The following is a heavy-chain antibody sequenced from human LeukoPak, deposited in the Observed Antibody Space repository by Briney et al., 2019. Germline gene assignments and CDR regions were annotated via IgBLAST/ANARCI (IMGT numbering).Heavy chain of an antibody. V-gene: IGHV6-1*01. CDR3: ARDSSSGWDIPNTNWFDP. D-gene: IGHD6-19*01. J-gene: IGHJ5*02. CDR2: TYYRTEWCN. CDR1: GASGSTNSAA. Sequence: PTLSLTFVISGASGSTNSAAWYWMPQSPSRSVEGLGRTYYRTEWCNYYAVSVKSRITLNGDTSKHQCSLQLKSVTPECTAVYYWARDSSSGWDIPNTNWFDPWGQGTLVTVSS.